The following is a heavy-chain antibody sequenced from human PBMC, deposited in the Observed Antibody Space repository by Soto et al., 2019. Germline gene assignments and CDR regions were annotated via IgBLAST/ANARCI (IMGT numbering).Heavy chain of an antibody. D-gene: IGHD2-15*01. Sequence: ASVKVSCKVSGYTLTELSMHWVRQAPGKGLEWMGGFDPEDGETIYAQKFQGRVTMTEDTSTDTAYMELSSLRSEDTAVYYCATSGSDVVVVAASSDAFDIWGQGTMVTVS. CDR3: ATSGSDVVVVAASSDAFDI. CDR2: FDPEDGET. CDR1: GYTLTELS. J-gene: IGHJ3*02. V-gene: IGHV1-24*01.